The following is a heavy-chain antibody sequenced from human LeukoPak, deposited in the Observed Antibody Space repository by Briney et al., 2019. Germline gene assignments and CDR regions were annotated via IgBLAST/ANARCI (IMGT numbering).Heavy chain of an antibody. J-gene: IGHJ4*02. Sequence: PGGSLRLSCTGSGFTFGDYVMNWVRQAPGKGLEWVASISSSISYTYYADSVKGRFTVSRDNANNSLYLQMNSLRAEDTAVYYCARASPAPKWGQGTLVTVSS. CDR3: ARASPAPK. D-gene: IGHD2-2*01. V-gene: IGHV3-21*01. CDR1: GFTFGDYV. CDR2: ISSSISYT.